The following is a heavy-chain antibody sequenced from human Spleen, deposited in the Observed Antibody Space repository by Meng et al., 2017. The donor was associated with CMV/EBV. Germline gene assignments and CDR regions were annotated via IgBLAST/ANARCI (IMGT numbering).Heavy chain of an antibody. CDR2: INPNSGGT. D-gene: IGHD2-2*01. CDR3: ARYAIVVVPAAKGGEYYYYYYGMDV. J-gene: IGHJ6*02. V-gene: IGHV1-2*02. CDR1: GYTFTGYY. Sequence: ASVKVSCKASGYTFTGYYTHWVRQAPGQGLEWMGWINPNSGGTNYAQKFQGRVTMTRDTSISTAYMELSRLRSDDTSVYYCARYAIVVVPAAKGGEYYYYYYGMDVWGQGTTVTVSS.